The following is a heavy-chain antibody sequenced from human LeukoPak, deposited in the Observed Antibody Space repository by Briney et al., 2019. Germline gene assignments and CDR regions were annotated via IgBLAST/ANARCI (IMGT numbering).Heavy chain of an antibody. V-gene: IGHV3-21*01. J-gene: IGHJ4*02. D-gene: IGHD3-22*01. CDR2: ISSSSSYI. CDR1: VFTFSSYS. CDR3: AGDDSSGYYQNY. Sequence: GGSLRLSCAASVFTFSSYSMNWVRQAPGKGLEWVSSISSSSSYIYYADSVKGRFTISRDNAKNSLYLQMNSLRAEDTAVYYCAGDDSSGYYQNYWGQGTLVTVSS.